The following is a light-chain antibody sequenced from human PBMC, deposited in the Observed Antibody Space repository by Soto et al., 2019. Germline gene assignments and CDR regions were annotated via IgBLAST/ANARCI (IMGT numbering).Light chain of an antibody. CDR2: DPS. J-gene: IGKJ4*01. Sequence: ETVMTQSPATLSVSPGERVTLSCTTTQSVSSNLAWYQQKPGQTPRLLIYDPSNRATGIPARFSGGGSGTEFNLTISRLESEDFAVYCCQQYHKWPLTFGGGTKVEIK. CDR3: QQYHKWPLT. CDR1: QSVSSN. V-gene: IGKV3-15*01.